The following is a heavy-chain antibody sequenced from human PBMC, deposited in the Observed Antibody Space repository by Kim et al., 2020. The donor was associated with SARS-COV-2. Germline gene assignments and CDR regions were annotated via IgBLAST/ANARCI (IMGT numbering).Heavy chain of an antibody. Sequence: DSVKGRVTISRENGKNALYLKMNSLRAEDTALYYCAKDMSITMVRGVGVDYWGQGTLVTVSS. J-gene: IGHJ4*02. D-gene: IGHD3-10*01. CDR3: AKDMSITMVRGVGVDY. V-gene: IGHV3-9*01.